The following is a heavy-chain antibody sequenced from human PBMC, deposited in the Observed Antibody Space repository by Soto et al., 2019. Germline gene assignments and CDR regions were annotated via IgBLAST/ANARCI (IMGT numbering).Heavy chain of an antibody. CDR1: GYSFTNYW. Sequence: GESLKISCKGSGYSFTNYWISWVRQMPGKGLEWMGRIDPSDSYTNYSPSFQGHVTISADKSISTAYLQWSSLKASDTAMYYCAREGYFYDSSDYYRETWFXPRTQGTLVPVSS. V-gene: IGHV5-10-1*01. D-gene: IGHD3-22*01. CDR2: IDPSDSYT. J-gene: IGHJ5*02. CDR3: AREGYFYDSSDYYRETWFXP.